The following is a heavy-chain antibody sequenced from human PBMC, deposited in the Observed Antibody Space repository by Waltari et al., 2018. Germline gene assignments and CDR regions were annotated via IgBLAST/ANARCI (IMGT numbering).Heavy chain of an antibody. D-gene: IGHD2-2*01. CDR3: AKVVKYPDAFDI. CDR1: GFTFRSYG. CDR2: IRYDGSNK. Sequence: VQLVESGGGVVQPGGSLRLSCAASGFTFRSYGMPWVRQAPGKGLEWVAFIRYDGSNKYYADSVKGRFTISRDNSKNTLYLQMNSLRAEDTAVYYCAKVVKYPDAFDIWGQGTMVTVSS. V-gene: IGHV3-30*02. J-gene: IGHJ3*02.